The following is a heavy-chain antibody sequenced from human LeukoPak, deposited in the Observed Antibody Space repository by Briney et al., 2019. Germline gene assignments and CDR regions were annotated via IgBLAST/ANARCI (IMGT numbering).Heavy chain of an antibody. CDR1: GGSFSGYY. Sequence: PSETLSLTCAVYGGSFSGYYWSWIRQPPGEGLEWIGEINHSGSTNYNPSLKSRVTISVDTSKNQFSLKLSSVTAADTAVYYCARVAAVALRRYNWFDPWGQGTLVTVSS. J-gene: IGHJ5*02. D-gene: IGHD6-19*01. CDR3: ARVAAVALRRYNWFDP. V-gene: IGHV4-34*01. CDR2: INHSGST.